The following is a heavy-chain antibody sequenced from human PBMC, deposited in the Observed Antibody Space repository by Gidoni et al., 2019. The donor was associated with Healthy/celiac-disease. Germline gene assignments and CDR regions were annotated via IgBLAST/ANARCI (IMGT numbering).Heavy chain of an antibody. J-gene: IGHJ4*02. Sequence: EVQLVESGGGLVQPGGSLRLSCAASGLTFSSYSMNWVRQAPGKGLEWVSYISSSSSTIYYADSVKGRFTISRDNAKNSLYLQMNSLRDEDTAVYYCARDSTYYYDSSGDDYWGQGTLVTVSS. CDR2: ISSSSSTI. D-gene: IGHD3-22*01. CDR3: ARDSTYYYDSSGDDY. CDR1: GLTFSSYS. V-gene: IGHV3-48*02.